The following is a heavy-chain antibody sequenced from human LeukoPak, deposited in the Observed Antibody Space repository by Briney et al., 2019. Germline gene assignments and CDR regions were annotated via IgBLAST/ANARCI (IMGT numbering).Heavy chain of an antibody. Sequence: VSGPTLLKPTQTLTLTCTFSGFSLSTNDVGVGWIRQPPGEALEWLALIYWDDDKRYSPSQKSRLTITKDTSKNQVVLTMANMDPADTATYYCAFSKYSRSDFDSWGQGTLVIVSS. V-gene: IGHV2-5*02. CDR1: GFSLSTNDVG. D-gene: IGHD6-6*01. CDR2: IYWDDDK. CDR3: AFSKYSRSDFDS. J-gene: IGHJ4*02.